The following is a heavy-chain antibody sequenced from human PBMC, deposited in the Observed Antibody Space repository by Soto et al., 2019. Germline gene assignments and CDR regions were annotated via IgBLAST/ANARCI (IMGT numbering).Heavy chain of an antibody. CDR2: ISAGGYHA. CDR1: GFTFSFYP. CDR3: ARYISASHPDY. J-gene: IGHJ4*02. V-gene: IGHV3-23*01. D-gene: IGHD6-6*01. Sequence: PGVSLRLSCAASGFTFSFYPMSWVRRAPGKGLEWVSSISAGGYHAYYADSVKGRFTISRDNSKNSLYLEVNSLRAEDTAVYYCARYISASHPDYWGQGTLVTVSS.